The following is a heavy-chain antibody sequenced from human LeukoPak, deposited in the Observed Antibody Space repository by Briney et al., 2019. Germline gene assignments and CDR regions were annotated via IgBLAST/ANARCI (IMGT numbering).Heavy chain of an antibody. CDR1: GFTLGDYY. CDR3: ARTRGSYNCYYYYMDV. J-gene: IGHJ6*03. D-gene: IGHD3-16*01. CDR2: ISSSGSTI. Sequence: GGSLRLACVAYGFTLGDYYTSWVRPAVRKGLECVSYISSSGSTIYYADSVKGRFTISRDNAKNPLYLQMNSLRAEDTAVYYCARTRGSYNCYYYYMDVWGKGTTVTVSS. V-gene: IGHV3-11*01.